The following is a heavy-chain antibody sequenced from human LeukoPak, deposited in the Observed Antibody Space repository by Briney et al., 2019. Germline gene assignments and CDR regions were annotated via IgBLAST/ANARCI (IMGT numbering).Heavy chain of an antibody. CDR3: ARDGGAAAGSYYYMDV. J-gene: IGHJ6*03. Sequence: GAAKVSCKASGYTFTSYYTHWVRQTPGQGLEWMGIINASGGSTRYAQKFQGRVTMTRDMSTSTVYMELSSLRSEETAVYYCARDGGAAAGSYYYMDVWGKGTTVTVSS. V-gene: IGHV1-46*01. D-gene: IGHD6-13*01. CDR2: INASGGST. CDR1: GYTFTSYY.